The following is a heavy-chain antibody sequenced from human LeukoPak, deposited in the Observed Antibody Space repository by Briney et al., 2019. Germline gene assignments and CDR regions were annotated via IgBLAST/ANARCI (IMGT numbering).Heavy chain of an antibody. J-gene: IGHJ4*02. CDR3: ARESYGDYRMYYFDY. V-gene: IGHV4-34*01. CDR2: IYYSGST. Sequence: SETLSLTCAVYAGSFSGYYWSWIRQPPGKGLEWIGSIYYSGSTYYNPSLKSRVTISVDTSKNQFSLKLSSVTAADTAVYYCARESYGDYRMYYFDYWGQGTLVTVSS. CDR1: AGSFSGYY. D-gene: IGHD4-17*01.